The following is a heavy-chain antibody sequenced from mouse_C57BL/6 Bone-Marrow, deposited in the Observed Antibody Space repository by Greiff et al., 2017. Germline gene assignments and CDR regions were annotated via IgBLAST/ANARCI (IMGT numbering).Heavy chain of an antibody. CDR1: GFNIKNTY. V-gene: IGHV14-3*01. Sequence: VQLQQSVAELVRPGASVTLSCTASGFNIKNTYMHWVKQRPEQGLEWIGRIDPANGNTKYAPKFQGKATITADTSSHTAYLQLSSLTSEATALYYCAYYYGSSSFAYWGQGTLVTVSA. D-gene: IGHD1-1*01. CDR2: IDPANGNT. CDR3: AYYYGSSSFAY. J-gene: IGHJ3*01.